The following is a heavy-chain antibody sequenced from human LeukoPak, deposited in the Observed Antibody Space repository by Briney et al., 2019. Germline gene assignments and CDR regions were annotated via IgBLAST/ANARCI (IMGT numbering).Heavy chain of an antibody. CDR3: TRDHYPGIARGGACNF. V-gene: IGHV3-30-3*01. D-gene: IGHD2/OR15-2a*01. CDR1: GFTFNSFA. CDR2: ISYDGSKR. Sequence: GRSLRLSCVASGFTFNSFAMHWVRQAPGKGLEWVAVISYDGSKRYYADSGKGRFTISRDNSKNATYLEMNSMRVEDTAIYYCTRDHYPGIARGGACNFWGQGIMVTVSS. J-gene: IGHJ3*01.